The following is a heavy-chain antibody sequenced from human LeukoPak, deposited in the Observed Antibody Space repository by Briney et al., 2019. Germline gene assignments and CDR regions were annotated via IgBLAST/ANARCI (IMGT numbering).Heavy chain of an antibody. CDR1: GFTFSSYA. D-gene: IGHD3-22*01. Sequence: GGSLRLSCAASGFTFSSYAMSWVRQAPGKGLEWVSAISGSGGSTYYADSVKGRFTISRDNSKNTLYLQMNSLRAEDTAVYYCAKDVNDDIVVVITGYFQHWGQGTLVTVSS. J-gene: IGHJ1*01. CDR2: ISGSGGST. V-gene: IGHV3-23*01. CDR3: AKDVNDDIVVVITGYFQH.